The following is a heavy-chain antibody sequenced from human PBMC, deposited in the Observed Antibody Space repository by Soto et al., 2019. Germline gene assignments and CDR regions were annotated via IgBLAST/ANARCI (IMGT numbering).Heavy chain of an antibody. V-gene: IGHV3-33*01. J-gene: IGHJ3*02. CDR1: GFTFSSYG. Sequence: GGSLRLSCAASGFTFSSYGMHWVRQAPGKGLEWVAVIWYDGSNKYYADSVKGRFTISRDNSKNTLYLQMNSLRAEDTAVYYCARGLRFVSENDAFDIWGQGTMVTVSS. D-gene: IGHD3-3*01. CDR2: IWYDGSNK. CDR3: ARGLRFVSENDAFDI.